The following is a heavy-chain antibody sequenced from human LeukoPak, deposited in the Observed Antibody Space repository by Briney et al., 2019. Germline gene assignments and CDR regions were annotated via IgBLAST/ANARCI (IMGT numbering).Heavy chain of an antibody. Sequence: GGSLRLSCAASGFTFSGYGMHWVRQAPGKGLEWVTFIRYDGSNKYYADSVKGRFTISRDNSKNTLYLQMNSLRPEDTAVYYCAKGPNYDILTGWRKTYNAFDIWGQGTMVTVSS. J-gene: IGHJ3*02. V-gene: IGHV3-30*02. D-gene: IGHD3-9*01. CDR2: IRYDGSNK. CDR3: AKGPNYDILTGWRKTYNAFDI. CDR1: GFTFSGYG.